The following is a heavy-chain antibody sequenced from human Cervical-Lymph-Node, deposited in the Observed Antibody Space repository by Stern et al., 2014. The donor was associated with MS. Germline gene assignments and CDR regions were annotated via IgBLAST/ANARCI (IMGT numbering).Heavy chain of an antibody. J-gene: IGHJ4*02. CDR2: ISSGGSYI. CDR1: GFTFSSYS. V-gene: IGHV3-21*01. CDR3: ARGRGGNYRYYFDY. Sequence: QLVESGGGLVKPGGSLRFSCAASGFTFSSYSMNCVRQAPGKGLECVASISSGGSYIYYADSLKGRFTISRDSAKNSLYLQMNSLRAEDTAGYYCARGRGGNYRYYFDYWGQGTLVTVSS. D-gene: IGHD4-23*01.